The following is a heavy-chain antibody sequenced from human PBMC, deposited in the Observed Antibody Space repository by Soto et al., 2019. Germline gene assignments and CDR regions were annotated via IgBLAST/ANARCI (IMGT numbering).Heavy chain of an antibody. J-gene: IGHJ4*02. Sequence: EVQLVESGGGLVQPGEALRLACAASGLSIRKYWMHWVRQAPGKGPVWVPYISGDGTTTDYAGSVKGRFTISRDNAKNTLFLQMDSLRVEDTAIYFCAIQDCTNDVCLEAAVTVGGALEYWGRGAQVTVSS. CDR2: ISGDGTTT. CDR3: AIQDCTNDVCLEAAVTVGGALEY. V-gene: IGHV3-74*01. D-gene: IGHD2-8*01. CDR1: GLSIRKYW.